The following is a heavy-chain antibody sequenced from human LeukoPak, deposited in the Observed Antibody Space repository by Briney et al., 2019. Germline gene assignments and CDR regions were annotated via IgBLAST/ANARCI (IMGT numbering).Heavy chain of an antibody. CDR3: AKDTHSGYSSSWYGWAFDY. J-gene: IGHJ4*02. CDR1: GFTFSSYA. V-gene: IGHV3-23*01. Sequence: GGSLGLSCAASGFTFSSYAMSWVRQAPGKGLEWVSAISGSGGSTYYADSVKGRFTISRDNSKNTLYLQMNSLRAEDTAVYYCAKDTHSGYSSSWYGWAFDYWGQGTLVTVSS. D-gene: IGHD6-13*01. CDR2: ISGSGGST.